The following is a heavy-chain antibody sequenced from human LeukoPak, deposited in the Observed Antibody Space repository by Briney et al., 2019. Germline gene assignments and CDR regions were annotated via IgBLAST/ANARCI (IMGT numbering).Heavy chain of an antibody. Sequence: SETLSLTCTVPGVSISSYYWSWIRQPAGKGLEWIGRIHTSGSTNYNPSLKSRVTMSVDTSKNQFSLKLSSVTAADTAVYYCARDAYYYGSGSYFFDYWGQGTLVTVSS. V-gene: IGHV4-4*07. D-gene: IGHD3-10*01. CDR1: GVSISSYY. J-gene: IGHJ4*02. CDR3: ARDAYYYGSGSYFFDY. CDR2: IHTSGST.